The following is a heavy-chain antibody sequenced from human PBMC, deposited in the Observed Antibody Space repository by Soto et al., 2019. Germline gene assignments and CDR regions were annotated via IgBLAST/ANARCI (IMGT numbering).Heavy chain of an antibody. CDR3: ARDVGLDSDDFFAY. J-gene: IGHJ4*02. V-gene: IGHV3-23*01. CDR1: GFTFTSYG. CDR2: IRGDGGQT. Sequence: LRLSFTASGFTFTSYGMGWVRQAPGKGLQWVSTIRGDGGQTHYTDSVKGRFSISRDNSKNTVYLQMDSLRAEDTAMYFCARDVGLDSDDFFAYWGQGTQVTVSS. D-gene: IGHD3-9*01.